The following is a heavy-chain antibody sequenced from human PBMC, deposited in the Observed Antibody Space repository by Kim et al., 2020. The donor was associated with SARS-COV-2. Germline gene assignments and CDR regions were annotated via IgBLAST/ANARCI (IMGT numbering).Heavy chain of an antibody. J-gene: IGHJ6*02. CDR3: AIDFWSGSMDV. CDR2: T. Sequence: TNYAQKFQGGVTMTRDTSISTAYMELSRLRSDDTAVYYCAIDFWSGSMDVWGQGTTVTVSS. D-gene: IGHD3-3*01. V-gene: IGHV1-2*02.